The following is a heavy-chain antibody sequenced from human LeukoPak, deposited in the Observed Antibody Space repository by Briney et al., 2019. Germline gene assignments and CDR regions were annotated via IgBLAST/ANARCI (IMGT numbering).Heavy chain of an antibody. D-gene: IGHD2-15*01. J-gene: IGHJ3*02. CDR1: GGSISTHY. V-gene: IGHV4-59*11. Sequence: SETLSLTCTVSGGSISTHYWSWLRQPPGKGLEWIGYIYYSGNTNYNPSLKSRLTISVDTSNNQFSLKLSSVTAADAAMYYCARPYCSGGSCYRVAFDIWGQGTMVTVSS. CDR2: IYYSGNT. CDR3: ARPYCSGGSCYRVAFDI.